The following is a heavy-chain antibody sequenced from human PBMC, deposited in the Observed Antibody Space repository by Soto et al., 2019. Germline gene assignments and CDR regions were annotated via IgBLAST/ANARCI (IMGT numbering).Heavy chain of an antibody. CDR1: GDTSSTGGYT. J-gene: IGHJ5*02. V-gene: IGHV4-30-2*01. D-gene: IGHD3-10*02. CDR2: TYHSGNP. Sequence: PSETLSLTCDVSGDTSSTGGYTWAWIRQPPGKALEWIGHTYHSGNPYYNPSLKSRVIISVDRSKNQFSLKVRSVTAADTAVYYCAKDQLYIRGVIHNWFDPWGQGTLVTVSS. CDR3: AKDQLYIRGVIHNWFDP.